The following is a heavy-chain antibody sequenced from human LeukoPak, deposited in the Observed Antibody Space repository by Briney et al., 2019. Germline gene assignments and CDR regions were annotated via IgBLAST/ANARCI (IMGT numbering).Heavy chain of an antibody. V-gene: IGHV4-34*01. J-gene: IGHJ4*02. D-gene: IGHD7-27*01. Sequence: SEALSLTCAVYGGSFSGYYWTWVRQPPGKGLEWIGDINHSANTNYNPSLKSRVSISMDTSKNQFSLKLNSVTAADTAVYYCARGWGTHGFDFWGQGTPVTVS. CDR2: INHSANT. CDR1: GGSFSGYY. CDR3: ARGWGTHGFDF.